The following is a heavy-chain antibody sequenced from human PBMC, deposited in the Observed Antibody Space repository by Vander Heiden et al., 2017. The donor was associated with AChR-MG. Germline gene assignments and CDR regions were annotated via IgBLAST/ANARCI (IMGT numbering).Heavy chain of an antibody. CDR3: ARLEAGAVIDY. Sequence: DVRLVGSGGNLIQSGGSLRLSCAASGLTIGTNDMGWVRQAPGKGLEWVSLMYSGVSTYYADSVKDRFTISRDNSKNTLHLQMNSLRAEDTAVYYCARLEAGAVIDYWGQGTLVTVSS. CDR2: MYSGVST. V-gene: IGHV3-53*02. CDR1: GLTIGTND. J-gene: IGHJ4*02.